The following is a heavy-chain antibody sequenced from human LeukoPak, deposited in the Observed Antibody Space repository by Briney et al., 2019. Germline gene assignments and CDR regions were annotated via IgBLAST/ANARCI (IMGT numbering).Heavy chain of an antibody. V-gene: IGHV3-74*01. CDR1: GFTFRSYW. CDR2: INGDGSST. CDR3: ARDAVGYSYGSPDY. J-gene: IGHJ4*02. Sequence: GESLRLSCAASGFTFRSYWMHWVRQAPGKGLVWVSRINGDGSSTSYADSVKGRFTISRDNAKNTLYLQMNSLRAEDTAVYYCARDAVGYSYGSPDYWGQGTLVTVSS. D-gene: IGHD5-18*01.